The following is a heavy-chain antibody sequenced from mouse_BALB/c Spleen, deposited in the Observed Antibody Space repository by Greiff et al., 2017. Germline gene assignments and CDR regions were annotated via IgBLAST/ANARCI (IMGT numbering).Heavy chain of an antibody. V-gene: IGHV1-7*01. J-gene: IGHJ3*01. CDR3: ARYYYANVAWFDY. CDR1: GYTFTSYW. D-gene: IGHD2-1*01. Sequence: VQLQQSGAELAKPGASVKMSCKASGYTFTSYWMHWVKQRPGQGLEWIGYINPSTGYTEYNQKFTDKATLTADKSSSTAYMQLSSLTSEDSAVYYCARYYYANVAWFDYWGQGTLVTVSA. CDR2: INPSTGYT.